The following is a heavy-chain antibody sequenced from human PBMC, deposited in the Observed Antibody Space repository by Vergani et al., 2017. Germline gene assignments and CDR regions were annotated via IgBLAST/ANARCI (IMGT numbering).Heavy chain of an antibody. D-gene: IGHD2-2*01. CDR2: IYTSGST. CDR1: GGSISSGSYY. V-gene: IGHV4-61*02. CDR3: ARDASPGRPYYDMDV. J-gene: IGHJ6*03. Sequence: QVQLQESGPGLVKPSQTLSLTCTVSGGSISSGSYYWGWIRQPAGKGLEWIGRIYTSGSTNYNPSLKSRVTMSVDTSKNQFSLKLSSGTAADTAVYYCARDASPGRPYYDMDVWGKGTTVTVSS.